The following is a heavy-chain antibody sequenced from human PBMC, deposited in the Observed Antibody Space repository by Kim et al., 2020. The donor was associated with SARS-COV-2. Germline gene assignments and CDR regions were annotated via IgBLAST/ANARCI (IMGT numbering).Heavy chain of an antibody. Sequence: ASVKVSCKASGYTFTSYGISWVRQAPGQGLEWMGWISAYNGNTNYAQKLQGRVTMTTDTSTSTAYMELRSLRSDDTAVYYCARDADSSGYYYYYYYGMDVWGQGTTVTVSS. CDR1: GYTFTSYG. J-gene: IGHJ6*02. V-gene: IGHV1-18*01. CDR2: ISAYNGNT. CDR3: ARDADSSGYYYYYYYGMDV. D-gene: IGHD3-22*01.